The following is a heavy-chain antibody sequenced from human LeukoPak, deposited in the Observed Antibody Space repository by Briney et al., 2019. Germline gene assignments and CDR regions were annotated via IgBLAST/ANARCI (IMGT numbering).Heavy chain of an antibody. Sequence: GASVKVFCKASGYTFIGYYMHWVRQAPGQGLEGMGGIIPTFGIANYAQKFQGRVTITADKSTSTAYMELSSLRSEDTAVYYCASFNSDIVVVPAAMTGMDVWGQGTTVTVSS. V-gene: IGHV1-69*10. CDR3: ASFNSDIVVVPAAMTGMDV. D-gene: IGHD2-2*01. CDR2: IIPTFGIA. J-gene: IGHJ6*02. CDR1: GYTFIGYY.